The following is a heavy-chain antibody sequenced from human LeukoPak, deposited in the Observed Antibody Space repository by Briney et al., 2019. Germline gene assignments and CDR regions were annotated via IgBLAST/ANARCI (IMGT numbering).Heavy chain of an antibody. D-gene: IGHD1-26*01. CDR2: INPNSGGT. CDR1: GYTFTGYY. Sequence: ASVKVSCKASGYTFTGYYMHWVRQAPGQGLEWMGRINPNSGGTNYAQKFQGRVTMTRDTSISTAYMELSRLRSDDTAVYYCARGVGATYYFDYWGQGTLVTVSS. V-gene: IGHV1-2*06. CDR3: ARGVGATYYFDY. J-gene: IGHJ4*02.